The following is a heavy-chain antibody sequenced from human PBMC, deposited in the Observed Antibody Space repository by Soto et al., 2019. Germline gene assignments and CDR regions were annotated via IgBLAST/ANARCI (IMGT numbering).Heavy chain of an antibody. V-gene: IGHV4-59*01. Sequence: SETLSLTCTVSGGSISLYYWSWIRQLPGKTLEWLGYIYETGSAKYNPSLESRVTISVDTSKNQFSLTLNSVTAADTAVYYCARGRRWVDYWGQGTLVTVSS. CDR3: ARGRRWVDY. CDR1: GGSISLYY. J-gene: IGHJ4*02. CDR2: IYETGSA.